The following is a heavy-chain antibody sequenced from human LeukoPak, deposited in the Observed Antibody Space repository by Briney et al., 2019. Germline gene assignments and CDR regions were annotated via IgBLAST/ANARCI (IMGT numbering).Heavy chain of an antibody. D-gene: IGHD3-10*01. CDR1: GGSISSNSYY. V-gene: IGHV4-39*07. Sequence: KTSETLSLTCTVSGGSISSNSYYWGWIRQPPGKGLEWIGSIYYSGSTYYNPSLKSRVTISVDTSKNQFSLKLSSVTAADTAVYFCARAYGYRYGSGSYSYDYWGQGTLVTVSS. CDR2: IYYSGST. J-gene: IGHJ4*02. CDR3: ARAYGYRYGSGSYSYDY.